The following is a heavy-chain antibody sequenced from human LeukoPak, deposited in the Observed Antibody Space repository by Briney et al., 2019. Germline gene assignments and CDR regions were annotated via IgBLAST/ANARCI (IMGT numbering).Heavy chain of an antibody. CDR3: ARGGSNPEQAAAADY. J-gene: IGHJ4*02. CDR1: GFTFSSYA. V-gene: IGHV3-30-3*01. D-gene: IGHD6-13*01. CDR2: ISYDGSNK. Sequence: PGGSLRLSCAASGFTFSSYAMHWVRQAPGKGLEWVAVISYDGSNKYYVDSVKGRFTISRDNSKNTLYLQMNSLRAEDTAVYYCARGGSNPEQAAAADYWGQGTLVTVS.